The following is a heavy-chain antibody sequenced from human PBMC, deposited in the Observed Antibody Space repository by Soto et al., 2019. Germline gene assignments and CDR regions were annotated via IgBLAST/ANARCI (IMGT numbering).Heavy chain of an antibody. V-gene: IGHV1-69*12. CDR1: GGTFSSYA. CDR3: ATDFWRGQSRAYYYGMDV. Sequence: QVQLVQSGAEVKKPGSSVKVSCKASGGTFSSYAISWVRQAPGQGLEWMGGIIPIFGTANYAQKVQGRVTITADASTSTAYMELSSLRCEDTPVYYCATDFWRGQSRAYYYGMDVWGQGTTVTVSS. CDR2: IIPIFGTA. D-gene: IGHD3-3*01. J-gene: IGHJ6*02.